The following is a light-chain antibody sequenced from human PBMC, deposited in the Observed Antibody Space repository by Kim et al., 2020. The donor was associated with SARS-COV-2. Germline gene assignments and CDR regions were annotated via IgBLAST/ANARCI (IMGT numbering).Light chain of an antibody. CDR3: QSYDSSLGYV. Sequence: RRVTISCTWGSSNIGAGYDGHWYQQLPGPAPKLLIYGNSNRPSGVPDRFSGSKSGTSASLAITGLQAEDEADYYCQSYDSSLGYVFGTGTKVTVL. CDR1: SSNIGAGYD. J-gene: IGLJ1*01. V-gene: IGLV1-40*01. CDR2: GNS.